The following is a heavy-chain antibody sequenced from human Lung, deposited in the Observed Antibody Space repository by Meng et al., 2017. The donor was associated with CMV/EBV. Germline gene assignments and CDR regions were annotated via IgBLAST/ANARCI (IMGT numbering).Heavy chain of an antibody. CDR2: VSGSGDNR. CDR1: GFTFSAFA. D-gene: IGHD5-12*01. J-gene: IGHJ4*02. CDR3: AKDRNIVITNFDS. Sequence: GGSLRLXCAASGFTFSAFAMSWVRQAPGKGLEWVSSVSGSGDNRYYADSVKGRFTMSRDNSKKTLYLEMNSLRAEDTALYYCAKDRNIVITNFDSWGQGTAVTVSS. V-gene: IGHV3-23*01.